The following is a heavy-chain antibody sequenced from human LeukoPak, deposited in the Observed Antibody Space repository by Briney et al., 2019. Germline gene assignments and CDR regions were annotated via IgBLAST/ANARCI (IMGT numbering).Heavy chain of an antibody. CDR2: IYYSGST. J-gene: IGHJ4*02. D-gene: IGHD3-9*01. CDR1: GGSISSSSYY. Sequence: SETLSLTCTVSGGSISSSSYYWGWIRQPPGKGLEWIGSIYYSGSTYYNPSLKSRVTISVDMSKNQFSLKLSSVTAADTAVYYCARRRAYYDILTGYYSRGPIGYWGQGTLVTVPS. V-gene: IGHV4-39*07. CDR3: ARRRAYYDILTGYYSRGPIGY.